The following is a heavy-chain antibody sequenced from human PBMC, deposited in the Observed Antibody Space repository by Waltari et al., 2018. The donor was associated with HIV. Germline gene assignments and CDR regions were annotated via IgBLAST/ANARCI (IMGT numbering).Heavy chain of an antibody. CDR1: NGDDDTFDDYWWSFRDYH. D-gene: IGHD3-16*01. CDR2: GSNIGST. Sequence: QVRLHQWGARLLKPSETLSLTCAVYNGDDDTFDDYWWSFRDYHWTWIRQSPVRGLEWIGEGSNIGSTQYNPSLRTRVSISVDTSTKPFSLRLRWVMDTDTAVDSCARAVGLDHSWGRYVVRWGQGMLVTVSS. CDR3: ARAVGLDHSWGRYVVR. J-gene: IGHJ4*02. V-gene: IGHV4-34*01.